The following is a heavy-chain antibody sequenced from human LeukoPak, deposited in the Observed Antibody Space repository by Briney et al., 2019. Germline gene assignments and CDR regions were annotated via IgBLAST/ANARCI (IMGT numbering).Heavy chain of an antibody. CDR3: ASEGSRYSSSPFYGMDV. D-gene: IGHD6-6*01. J-gene: IGHJ6*02. CDR1: GFTFSSYG. CDR2: IWYDGSNK. V-gene: IGHV3-33*01. Sequence: GGSLRLSCAASGFTFSSYGMHWVRQAPGKGLEWVAVIWYDGSNKYYADSVKGRFTISRDNSKNTLYLQMNSLRAEDTAVYYCASEGSRYSSSPFYGMDVWGQGTTVTVSS.